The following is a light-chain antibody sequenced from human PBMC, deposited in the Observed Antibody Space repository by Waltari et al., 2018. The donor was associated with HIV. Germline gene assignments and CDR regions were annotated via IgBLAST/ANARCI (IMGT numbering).Light chain of an antibody. V-gene: IGKV1-33*01. J-gene: IGKJ5*01. CDR3: QQYDNLPIT. Sequence: DLQMTQSPSSLSASVGDSDTITCQASQDISNYLNWYQQKPGKAPKLLIYDASNLETGVPSRFSGSGSGTDFTFTISSLQPEDIATYYCQQYDNLPITFGQGTRLETK. CDR2: DAS. CDR1: QDISNY.